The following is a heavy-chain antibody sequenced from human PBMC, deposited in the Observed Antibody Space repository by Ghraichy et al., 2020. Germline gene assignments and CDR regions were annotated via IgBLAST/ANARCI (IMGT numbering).Heavy chain of an antibody. V-gene: IGHV3-15*01. J-gene: IGHJ6*03. CDR3: TRDEGGSYDSSGYYSYYYYYMDV. CDR1: GFTFSNAW. Sequence: GGSLRLSCAASGFTFSNAWMSWVRQAPGKGLEWVGRIKSKTDGGTTDYAAPVKGRFTIPRDDSKNTLYLQMNSLKTEDTAVYYCTRDEGGSYDSSGYYSYYYYYMDVWGKWTTVTVSS. CDR2: IKSKTDGGTT. D-gene: IGHD3-22*01.